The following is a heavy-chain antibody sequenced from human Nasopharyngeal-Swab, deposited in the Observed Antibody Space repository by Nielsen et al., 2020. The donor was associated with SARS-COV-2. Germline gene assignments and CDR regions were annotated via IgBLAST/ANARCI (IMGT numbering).Heavy chain of an antibody. CDR2: IKQDGSEK. D-gene: IGHD1-26*01. CDR3: ARDLDSGSSDY. V-gene: IGHV3-7*01. Sequence: GESLKISCAASGFTFSSYWMSWVRQAPGKGLEWVANIKQDGSEKYYVDSVKGRFTISRDNAKNSLYLQMNSLRAEDTAVYYCARDLDSGSSDYWGQGTLVTVSS. CDR1: GFTFSSYW. J-gene: IGHJ4*02.